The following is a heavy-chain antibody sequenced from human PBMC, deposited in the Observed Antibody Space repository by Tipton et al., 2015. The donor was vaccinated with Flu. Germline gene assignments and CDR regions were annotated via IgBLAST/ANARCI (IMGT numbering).Heavy chain of an antibody. CDR1: GGSISSYY. V-gene: IGHV4-4*07. D-gene: IGHD1-26*01. CDR3: AREARRWEKPNYYYYMDV. Sequence: TLSLTCTVSGGSISSYYWSWIRQPAGKGLEWIGRIYTSGSTNYNPSLKSRVTMSVDTSKNQFSLKLSSVTAADTAVYYCAREARRWEKPNYYYYMDVWGKGTTVTVSS. J-gene: IGHJ6*03. CDR2: IYTSGST.